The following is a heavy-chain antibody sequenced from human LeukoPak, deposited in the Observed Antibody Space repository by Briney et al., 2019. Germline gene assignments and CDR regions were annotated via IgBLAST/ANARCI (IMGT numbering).Heavy chain of an antibody. Sequence: PSGTLSLTCAVYGGSFSSYYWSWIRQPPGKGLEWIGEINHSGSSNYNPSLKSRVTISGDTSKNQFSLRLTSVTAADTAVYYCARLDKDNAGNSRRPFNYWGRGTLVTVSS. V-gene: IGHV4-34*01. D-gene: IGHD6-13*01. J-gene: IGHJ4*02. CDR1: GGSFSSYY. CDR2: INHSGSS. CDR3: ARLDKDNAGNSRRPFNY.